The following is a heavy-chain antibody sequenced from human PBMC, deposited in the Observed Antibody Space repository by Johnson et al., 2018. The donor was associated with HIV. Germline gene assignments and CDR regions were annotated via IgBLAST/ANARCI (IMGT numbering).Heavy chain of an antibody. CDR1: GFTFSNYA. CDR3: AARIAVADDDAFDI. Sequence: QVLLVESGGGVVQPGRSLRLSCTASGFTFSNYAIHWVRQAPGKGLEWVTVISYDGSNQYYADSVKGRFTISRDNSKNTLYLQMNSLRAEDTAVYYCAARIAVADDDAFDIWGQGTMVTVSS. J-gene: IGHJ3*02. V-gene: IGHV3-30*04. CDR2: ISYDGSNQ. D-gene: IGHD6-19*01.